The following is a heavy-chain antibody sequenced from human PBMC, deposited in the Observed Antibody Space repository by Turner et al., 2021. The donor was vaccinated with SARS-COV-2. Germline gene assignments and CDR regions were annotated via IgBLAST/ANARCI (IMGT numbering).Heavy chain of an antibody. CDR3: ARGTYYYDSSVYSGTNWFDP. Sequence: EVQLVESGGGLVKPGGSLKLSLAASGFTFSSYTMYWVRQAPGKGMEWVSSISSSSSYIYYADSVKGRFTISRDNAKNSLYLQMNSLRAEDTAVYYCARGTYYYDSSVYSGTNWFDPWGQGTLVTVSS. D-gene: IGHD3-22*01. J-gene: IGHJ5*02. CDR1: GFTFSSYT. CDR2: ISSSSSYI. V-gene: IGHV3-21*01.